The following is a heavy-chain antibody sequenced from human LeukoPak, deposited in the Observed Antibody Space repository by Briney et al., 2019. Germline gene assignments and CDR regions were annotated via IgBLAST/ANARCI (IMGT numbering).Heavy chain of an antibody. CDR2: INPNSGGT. CDR1: GYTFTGYY. D-gene: IGHD2-15*01. J-gene: IGHJ5*02. CDR3: ARDGGGSSPNWFDP. V-gene: IGHV1-2*04. Sequence: ASVKVSCKASGYTFTGYYMHWVRQAPGQGLEWMGWINPNSGGTNYAQKFQGWVTMTRDTSISTAYMELSRLRSDDMAVYYCARDGGGSSPNWFDPWGQGTLVTVSS.